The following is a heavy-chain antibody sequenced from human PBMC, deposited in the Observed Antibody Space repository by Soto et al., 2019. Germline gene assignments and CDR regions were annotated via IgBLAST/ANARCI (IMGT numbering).Heavy chain of an antibody. V-gene: IGHV1-69*01. J-gene: IGHJ4*02. CDR3: ARVPTYCGGDCFLYYFDY. Sequence: QVQLVQSGAEVKKPGSSVKVSCKASGGTFSSYAISWVRQAPGQGLEWMGGIIPIFGTANYAQKFQGRDTITADESTSTAYMELSSLRSEDTAVYYCARVPTYCGGDCFLYYFDYWGQGTLVTVSS. CDR1: GGTFSSYA. CDR2: IIPIFGTA. D-gene: IGHD2-21*02.